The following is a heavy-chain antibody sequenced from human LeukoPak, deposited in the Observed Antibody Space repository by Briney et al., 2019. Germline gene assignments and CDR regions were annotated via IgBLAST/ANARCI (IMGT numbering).Heavy chain of an antibody. CDR3: ARGGSYLSAFDI. D-gene: IGHD1-26*01. Sequence: GGSLRLSCVASGFAFSSYDMHWVRQGSGKGLEWVSAIGPAGDTYYLGSLKGRFTISRENAKNSSYLEMNNLSAGDTAVYYCARGGSYLSAFDIWGQGTMVAVSS. V-gene: IGHV3-13*01. CDR2: IGPAGDT. CDR1: GFAFSSYD. J-gene: IGHJ3*02.